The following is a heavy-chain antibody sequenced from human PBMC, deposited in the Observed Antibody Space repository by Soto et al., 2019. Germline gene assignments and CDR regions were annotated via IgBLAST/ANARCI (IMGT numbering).Heavy chain of an antibody. Sequence: QVQLVESGGGVVQPGRSLRLSCAASGFTFSSYGMHWVRQAPGKGLEWVAVIWYDGSNKYYADSVKGRFTISRDNSKNTLYLQMKSLRAEDTAVYYCARAVQTPITGMRYYYGMDVWGQGTTVTVSS. J-gene: IGHJ6*02. D-gene: IGHD1-20*01. CDR2: IWYDGSNK. CDR1: GFTFSSYG. CDR3: ARAVQTPITGMRYYYGMDV. V-gene: IGHV3-33*01.